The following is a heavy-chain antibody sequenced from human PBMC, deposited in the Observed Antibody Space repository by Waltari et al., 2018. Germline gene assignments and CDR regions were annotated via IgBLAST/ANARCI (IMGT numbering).Heavy chain of an antibody. CDR1: GYTLTDYD. J-gene: IGHJ4*02. D-gene: IGHD1-26*01. Sequence: EVQLVQSGAEVKKPGATVKISGKVDGYTLTDYDMHWGQQAQGKGLEWMGLVDPEDGETIYAEKFQGRVTITADTSTDTAYMELSSLRSEDTAVYYCATESGGSSSPKWELLPWGQGTLVTVSS. CDR3: ATESGGSSSPKWELLP. CDR2: VDPEDGET. V-gene: IGHV1-69-2*01.